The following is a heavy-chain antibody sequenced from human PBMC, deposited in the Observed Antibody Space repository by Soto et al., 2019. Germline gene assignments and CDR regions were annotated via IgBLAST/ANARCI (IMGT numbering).Heavy chain of an antibody. J-gene: IGHJ4*02. CDR2: IIPIFGTA. CDR3: ARVPRGNWNYAEYYFDY. CDR1: GGTFSSYA. V-gene: IGHV1-69*12. D-gene: IGHD1-7*01. Sequence: QVQLVQSGAEVKKPGSSVKVSCKASGGTFSSYAISWVRQAPGQGLEWMGGIIPIFGTANYAQKFQGRVTITADESTSTAYMELSSLRSEDTAVYYCARVPRGNWNYAEYYFDYWGQGTLVTVSS.